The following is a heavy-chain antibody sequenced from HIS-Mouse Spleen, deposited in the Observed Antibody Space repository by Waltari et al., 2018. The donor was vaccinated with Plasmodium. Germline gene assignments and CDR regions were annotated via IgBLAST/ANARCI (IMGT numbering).Heavy chain of an antibody. D-gene: IGHD6-13*01. V-gene: IGHV3-7*01. CDR1: VFTFSSYW. CDR2: IKQDGSEK. CDR3: ASSWYWYFDL. J-gene: IGHJ2*01. Sequence: EVQLVESGGGLVQPGGSLRRSCPASVFTFSSYWMSWVRQAPGKGLEWVANIKQDGSEKYYVDSVKGRFTISRDNAKNSLYLQMNSLRAEDTAVYYCASSWYWYFDLWGRGTLVTVSS.